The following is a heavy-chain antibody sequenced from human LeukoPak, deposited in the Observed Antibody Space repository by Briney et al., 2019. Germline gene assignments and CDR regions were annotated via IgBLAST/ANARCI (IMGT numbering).Heavy chain of an antibody. D-gene: IGHD2-21*01. V-gene: IGHV3-23*01. CDR3: ANVVGGY. CDR1: GITFTTID. J-gene: IGHJ4*02. CDR2: ITKSGGST. Sequence: GGSLRLSCAVSGITFTTIDVSWVRLPPGRGREWVSTITKSGGSTYYADSVKGRFTISRDNSKDTLFLQMNSLRAEDTAVYYCANVVGGYWGQGTLVTVSS.